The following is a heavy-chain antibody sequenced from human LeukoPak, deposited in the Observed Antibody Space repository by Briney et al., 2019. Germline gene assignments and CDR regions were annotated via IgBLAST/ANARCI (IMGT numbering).Heavy chain of an antibody. J-gene: IGHJ4*02. V-gene: IGHV3-7*01. CDR3: STALNN. CDR2: IKQDGSEK. Sequence: GGSLRLSCAASGFTFSSYWMSWVRQAPGKGLEWVANIKQDGSEKYYVDSVKGRFTISRDNVGNSLYLQMDSLRAEDTAVYYCSTALNNWGQGTLVTVSS. D-gene: IGHD2-15*01. CDR1: GFTFSSYW.